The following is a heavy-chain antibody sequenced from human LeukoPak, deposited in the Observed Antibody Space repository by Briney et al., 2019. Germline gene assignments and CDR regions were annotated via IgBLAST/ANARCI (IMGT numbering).Heavy chain of an antibody. J-gene: IGHJ4*02. CDR2: IYYSGST. CDR1: GGSISSYY. D-gene: IGHD6-19*01. V-gene: IGHV4-59*01. CDR3: ARSYIAVAGTFDY. Sequence: SETLSLTCTVSGGSISSYYWSWIRQPPGEGLEWIGYIYYSGSTNYNPSLKSRVTISVDTSKNQFSLKLSSVTAADTAVYYCARSYIAVAGTFDYWGQGTLVTVSS.